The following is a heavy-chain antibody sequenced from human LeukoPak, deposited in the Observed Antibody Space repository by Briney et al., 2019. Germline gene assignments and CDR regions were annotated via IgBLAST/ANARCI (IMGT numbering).Heavy chain of an antibody. CDR2: IYSGGST. CDR1: GFTVSSNY. D-gene: IGHD3-3*01. Sequence: GGSLRLSCAASGFTVSSNYMSWVRQAPGKGLEWVSVIYSGGSTYYADSVEGRFTISRDNSKNTLYLQMNSLRAEDTAVYYCAREHKEVTIFGVVIHYGMDVWGQGTTVTVSS. J-gene: IGHJ6*02. V-gene: IGHV3-53*01. CDR3: AREHKEVTIFGVVIHYGMDV.